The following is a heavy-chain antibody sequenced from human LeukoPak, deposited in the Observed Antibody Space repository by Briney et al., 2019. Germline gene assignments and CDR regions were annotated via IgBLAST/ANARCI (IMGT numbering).Heavy chain of an antibody. CDR2: ISSSGSTI. J-gene: IGHJ6*02. CDR3: ARDHYGYCSSTSCYTKSYGMDV. D-gene: IGHD2-2*02. CDR1: GCTFSSYA. V-gene: IGHV3-48*03. Sequence: GRSLRLSCEATGCTFSSYAMHWVRQAPGKGMEWVSYISSSGSTIYYADSVKGRFTISRDNAKNSLYLQMNSLRAEDTAVYYCARDHYGYCSSTSCYTKSYGMDVWGQGTTVTVSS.